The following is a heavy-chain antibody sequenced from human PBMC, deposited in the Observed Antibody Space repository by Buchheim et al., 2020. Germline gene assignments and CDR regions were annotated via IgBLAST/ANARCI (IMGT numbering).Heavy chain of an antibody. CDR2: IYYSGST. D-gene: IGHD3-9*01. J-gene: IGHJ5*02. V-gene: IGHV4-59*01. CDR1: GCSISSYY. CDR3: ARVAYYDILTGYRRRWFDP. Sequence: QVQLQESGPGLVKPSETLSLTCTVSGCSISSYYWSWIRQASGPGLEWIGYIYYSGSTNYNPSLQSRVTISVDTSKNPFFLKLSSVTAADTAVYYCARVAYYDILTGYRRRWFDPWGQGTL.